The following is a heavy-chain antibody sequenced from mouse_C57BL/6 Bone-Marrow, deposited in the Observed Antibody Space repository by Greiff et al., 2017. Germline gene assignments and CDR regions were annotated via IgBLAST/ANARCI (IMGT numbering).Heavy chain of an antibody. CDR3: TSGSSTSRYFDY. D-gene: IGHD1-1*01. Sequence: VQLQQSGTVLARPGASVQMSCKTSGYTFTSYWMHWVKQRPGQGLEWIGAIYPGNSDTSYNQKFKGKAKLTAVTSASTAYMELSSLTNEDSAVYYFTSGSSTSRYFDYLGQGTTLSVSA. CDR2: IYPGNSDT. CDR1: GYTFTSYW. V-gene: IGHV1-5*01. J-gene: IGHJ2*01.